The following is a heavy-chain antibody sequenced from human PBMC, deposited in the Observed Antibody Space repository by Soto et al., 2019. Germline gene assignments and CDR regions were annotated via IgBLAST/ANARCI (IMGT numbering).Heavy chain of an antibody. CDR1: GFTFSSYA. CDR3: AREHYYDSSGSSGNYYYYGMDV. V-gene: IGHV3-23*01. J-gene: IGHJ6*02. CDR2: ISGSGGST. D-gene: IGHD3-22*01. Sequence: PGGSLRLSCAASGFTFSSYAMSWVRQAPGKGLEWVSAISGSGGSTYYADSVKGRFTISRDNSKNSLYLQMNSLRAEDTAVYYCAREHYYDSSGSSGNYYYYGMDVWGQGTTVIVSS.